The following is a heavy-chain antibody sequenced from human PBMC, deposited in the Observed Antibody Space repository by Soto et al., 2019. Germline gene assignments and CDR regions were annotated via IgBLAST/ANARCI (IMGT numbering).Heavy chain of an antibody. CDR1: GFTFRNVW. CDR2: VKSRSAGGTT. J-gene: IGHJ4*02. CDR3: TTAAGGMWGADY. D-gene: IGHD1-26*01. Sequence: EVRLVESGGGLVKPGGSLRLSCAASGFTFRNVWMSWVRQAPGKGLEWVGRVKSRSAGGTTDYAAPVKGRFTVSRDDSQSTLSLQMDSLKIEDSAVYFCTTAAGGMWGADYWGQGTPVTVSS. V-gene: IGHV3-15*01.